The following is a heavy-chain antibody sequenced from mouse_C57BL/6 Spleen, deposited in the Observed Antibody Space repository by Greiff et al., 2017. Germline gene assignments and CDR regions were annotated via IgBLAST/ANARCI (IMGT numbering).Heavy chain of an antibody. Sequence: EVQLQETGPELVKPGASVKISCTASGYSFTDYNMNWVKQSNGKSLEWIGVINPNYGTTSYNQKFKGKATLTVDQSSSTAYMQLNSLTSEDSAVYYCARWRSSSYEGYYAMDYWGQGTSVTVSS. CDR1: GYSFTDYN. D-gene: IGHD1-1*01. J-gene: IGHJ4*01. CDR3: ARWRSSSYEGYYAMDY. V-gene: IGHV1-39*01. CDR2: INPNYGTT.